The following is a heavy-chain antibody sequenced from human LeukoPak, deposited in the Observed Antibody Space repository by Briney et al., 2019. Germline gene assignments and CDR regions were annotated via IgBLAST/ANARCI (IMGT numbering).Heavy chain of an antibody. V-gene: IGHV4-59*01. CDR3: ARGSSGYDLPDY. D-gene: IGHD5-12*01. J-gene: IGHJ4*02. CDR2: IYYSGST. CDR1: DGSISSYY. Sequence: SETLSLTCTVSDGSISSYYWSWIRQPPGKGLEWIGYIYYSGSTNYNPSLKSRVTISLHTSKNQFSLKLSSVTAADTAVYFCARGSSGYDLPDYWGQGTLVTVSS.